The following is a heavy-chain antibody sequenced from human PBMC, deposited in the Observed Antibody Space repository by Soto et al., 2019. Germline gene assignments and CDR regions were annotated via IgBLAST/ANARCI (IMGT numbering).Heavy chain of an antibody. D-gene: IGHD2-15*01. J-gene: IGHJ6*02. CDR3: ARDTGATGYEDV. Sequence: PGGSLRLSCAASGFTFSSYAMSWVRQAPGKGLEWVSSISSSSSYIYYADSVKGRFTISRDNAKNSLYLQMNSLRAEDTAVYYCARDTGATGYEDVWGQGTTVTVSS. CDR1: GFTFSSYA. CDR2: ISSSSSYI. V-gene: IGHV3-21*04.